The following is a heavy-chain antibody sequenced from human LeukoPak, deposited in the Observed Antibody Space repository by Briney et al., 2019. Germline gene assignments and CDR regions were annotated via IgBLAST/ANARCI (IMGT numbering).Heavy chain of an antibody. CDR3: TRGPFNDDYNDAFDI. CDR1: GFTFGDYA. CDR2: IRSKAYGGTT. Sequence: GGSLRLSCTASGFTFGDYAMSWFRQAPGKGLEWVGFIRSKAYGGTTEYAASVKGRFTISRDDSKSIAYLQMNSLKTEDTAVYYCTRGPFNDDYNDAFDIWGQGTMVTVSS. V-gene: IGHV3-49*03. J-gene: IGHJ3*02. D-gene: IGHD4-17*01.